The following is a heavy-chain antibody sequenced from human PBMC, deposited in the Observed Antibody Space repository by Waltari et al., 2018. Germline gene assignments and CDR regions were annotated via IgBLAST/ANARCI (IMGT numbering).Heavy chain of an antibody. D-gene: IGHD2-15*01. CDR3: ARDRGRGLYLDS. CDR1: GDSMSSNYW. V-gene: IGHV4-4*02. Sequence: QLQLQESGPGLVKPSGTLSLTCVVSGDSMSSNYWWSWVRQSPGKGLEGIGQVRGSGRTNYNPSFASRVIMSVDTSINQFSLKVLSATAADTAVYYCARDRGRGLYLDSWGQGTLVTVSP. J-gene: IGHJ4*02. CDR2: VRGSGRT.